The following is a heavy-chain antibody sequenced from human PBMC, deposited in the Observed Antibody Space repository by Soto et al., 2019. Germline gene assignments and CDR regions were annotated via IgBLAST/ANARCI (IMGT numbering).Heavy chain of an antibody. V-gene: IGHV1-18*01. CDR3: ARVPSYLPEDY. Sequence: QVXXXXSGAXXKXXXXXXRVSXXASGYTFTNYGISWVRQAPGQGLEWIGWISAYNGDTVYARKLQGRVTMTTDTSTITAYMELRSLRSDDTAMYFCARVPSYLPEDYWGQGTLVTVSS. CDR1: GYTFTNYG. CDR2: ISAYNGDT. J-gene: IGHJ4*02.